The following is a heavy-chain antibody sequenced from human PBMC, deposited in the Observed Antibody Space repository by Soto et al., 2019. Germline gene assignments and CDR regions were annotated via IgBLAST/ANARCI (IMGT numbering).Heavy chain of an antibody. V-gene: IGHV2-26*01. CDR1: GFSLSNARMG. CDR3: ARIQFSGWTHYYYYMDV. Sequence: QVTLEESGPVLVKPTETLTLTCTVSGFSLSNARMGVSWIRQPPGKALEWLTHIFSNDEKSYSTSLKSRLTISKDTSKSQVVLTMTNMDPVDTATYYCARIQFSGWTHYYYYMDVWGKGTTVTVSS. CDR2: IFSNDEK. J-gene: IGHJ6*03. D-gene: IGHD6-19*01.